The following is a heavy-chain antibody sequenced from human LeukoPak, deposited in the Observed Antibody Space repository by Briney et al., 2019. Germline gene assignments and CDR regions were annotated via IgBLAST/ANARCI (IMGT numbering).Heavy chain of an antibody. Sequence: GGSLRLSCAASGFTVSSNYMSWVRQAPGKGLEWVSVIYSGGSTYYAGSVKGRFTISRDNSKNTLYLQMNSLRAEDTAVYYCARLQVSGGLYYFDYWGQGTLVTVSS. CDR1: GFTVSSNY. V-gene: IGHV3-66*02. D-gene: IGHD4-23*01. CDR3: ARLQVSGGLYYFDY. J-gene: IGHJ4*02. CDR2: IYSGGST.